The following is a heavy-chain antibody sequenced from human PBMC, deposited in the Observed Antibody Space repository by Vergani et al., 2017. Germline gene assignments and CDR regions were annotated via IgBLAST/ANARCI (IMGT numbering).Heavy chain of an antibody. D-gene: IGHD2-15*01. V-gene: IGHV3-7*01. Sequence: EVHLVESGGGLVQPGGSLRLSCAASGFTFGDYYMAWIRLAPGKGLDWVASIKRDGTETFYVDSVKGRFTISIDNAKTTLYLQMNSLRDEDRGVYYCARISGGSAPYLHYWGQGTLVTVAS. CDR3: ARISGGSAPYLHY. CDR1: GFTFGDYY. CDR2: IKRDGTET. J-gene: IGHJ1*01.